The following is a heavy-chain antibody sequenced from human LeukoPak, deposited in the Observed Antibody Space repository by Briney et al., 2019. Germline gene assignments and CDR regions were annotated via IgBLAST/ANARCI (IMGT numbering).Heavy chain of an antibody. D-gene: IGHD6-13*01. V-gene: IGHV3-64D*06. Sequence: GGPLRLSCSASGFTFSSSALHWVRQAPGKGLKYVSAINSNGGSTYYADSVKGRFTISRDNSKNTLYLQMSSLRAEDTAVYYCVKDQGSSIWFDFDYWGQGTLVTVSS. CDR3: VKDQGSSIWFDFDY. J-gene: IGHJ4*02. CDR1: GFTFSSSA. CDR2: INSNGGST.